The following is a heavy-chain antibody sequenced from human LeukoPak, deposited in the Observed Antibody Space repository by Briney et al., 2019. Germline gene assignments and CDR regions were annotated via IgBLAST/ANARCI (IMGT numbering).Heavy chain of an antibody. J-gene: IGHJ3*02. CDR2: ISYDGSNK. CDR1: GFTFSSYA. Sequence: GGSLRLSCAASGFTFSSYAMHWVRQAPGKGLEWVAVISYDGSNKYYADSVKGRFTTSRDNSKNTLYLQMNSLRAEDTAVYYCARGSSSWYGDAFDIWGQGTMVTVSS. D-gene: IGHD6-13*01. CDR3: ARGSSSWYGDAFDI. V-gene: IGHV3-30*01.